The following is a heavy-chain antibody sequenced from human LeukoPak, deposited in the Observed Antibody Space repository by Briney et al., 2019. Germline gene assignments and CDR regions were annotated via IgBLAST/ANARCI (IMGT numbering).Heavy chain of an antibody. V-gene: IGHV1-2*02. Sequence: ASVTVSFKSSVYTFTGYFLHWVRRAPGQGVEWMGCSNPNSGDTSYTQTFQGRVTMTRDTSISTAYMELSSLRSDDTAVYYCARAQSLTAPAGTFANSWGQGTLVTVSS. J-gene: IGHJ4*02. CDR2: SNPNSGDT. CDR3: ARAQSLTAPAGTFANS. CDR1: VYTFTGYF. D-gene: IGHD6-13*01.